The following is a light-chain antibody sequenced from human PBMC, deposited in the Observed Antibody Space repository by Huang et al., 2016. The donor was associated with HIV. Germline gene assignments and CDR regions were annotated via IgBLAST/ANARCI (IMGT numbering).Light chain of an antibody. CDR3: QQYNNWPPIT. CDR1: QSVGSK. Sequence: ETVMTQSQATLSVSPGERATLSCRASQSVGSKLAWYQQKPGQAPRLLIYGASTRATGIAARFSGSGSGTEFTLTIASLQSEDSAVYYCQQYNNWPPITFGQGTRVEIK. J-gene: IGKJ5*01. V-gene: IGKV3-15*01. CDR2: GAS.